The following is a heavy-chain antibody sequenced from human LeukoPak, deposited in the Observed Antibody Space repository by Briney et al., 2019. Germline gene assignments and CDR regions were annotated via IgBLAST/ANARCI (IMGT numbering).Heavy chain of an antibody. D-gene: IGHD5-12*01. V-gene: IGHV1-69-2*01. CDR1: GYTFTDYY. Sequence: GASVKVSCKVSGYTFTDYYMHWVQQAPGKGLEWVGLVDPEDGETIYAEKFQARGTITADTSTDTACMELSSLRSEDTAVYYCATGGYSGYDFGENWFDPWGQGTLVTVSS. J-gene: IGHJ5*02. CDR2: VDPEDGET. CDR3: ATGGYSGYDFGENWFDP.